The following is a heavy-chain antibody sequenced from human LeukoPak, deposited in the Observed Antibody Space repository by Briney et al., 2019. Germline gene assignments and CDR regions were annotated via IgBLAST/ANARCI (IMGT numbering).Heavy chain of an antibody. D-gene: IGHD3-22*01. CDR2: IYYSGST. V-gene: IGHV4-31*03. CDR3: ASSYHYYDSSGYSIDY. J-gene: IGHJ4*02. CDR1: GGSISSGGYY. Sequence: SETLSLTCTVSGGSISSGGYYWSWIRQHPGKGLEWIGYIYYSGSTYYNPSLKSRVTISVDTSKNQFSLKLSSVTAADTAVYYCASSYHYYDSSGYSIDYWGQGTLVTVSS.